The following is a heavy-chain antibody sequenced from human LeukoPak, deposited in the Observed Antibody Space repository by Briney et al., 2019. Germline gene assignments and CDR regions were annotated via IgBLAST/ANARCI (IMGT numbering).Heavy chain of an antibody. Sequence: ASVKVSCKASGYTFTGYYMHWVRQAPGQGLEWMGWINPNSGGTNYAQKFQGWVTMTRDTSISTAYMELSRLRSDDTAVYYCAREEYYYDSSGYYPLDYWGQGTLVTVSS. J-gene: IGHJ4*02. CDR3: AREEYYYDSSGYYPLDY. D-gene: IGHD3-22*01. CDR1: GYTFTGYY. V-gene: IGHV1-2*04. CDR2: INPNSGGT.